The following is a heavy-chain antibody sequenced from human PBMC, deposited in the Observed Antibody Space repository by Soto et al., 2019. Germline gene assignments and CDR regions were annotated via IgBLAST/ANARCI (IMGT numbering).Heavy chain of an antibody. J-gene: IGHJ4*02. CDR1: GYTFTSYG. D-gene: IGHD3-3*01. CDR2: ISAYNGNT. V-gene: IGHV1-18*01. Sequence: QVQLVQSGAEVKKPGASVKVSCKASGYTFTSYGISWVRQAPGQGLEWMGWISAYNGNTNYAQKLQGRVTMTTDTSTSTAYMELRSLRSDDTAVYYCAGDLAIRITIFGVVTAPIDYWGQGTLVTVSS. CDR3: AGDLAIRITIFGVVTAPIDY.